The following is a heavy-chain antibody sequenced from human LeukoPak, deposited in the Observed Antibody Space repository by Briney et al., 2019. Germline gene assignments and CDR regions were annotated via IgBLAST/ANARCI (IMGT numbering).Heavy chain of an antibody. Sequence: GGSVRLSCAASGCTFSGYAMSWVRQAPGKGLEWVSAISGGGGSTYYADSVKGRFTISRDNSKNTLYLQMNSLRAEDTAVYYCAKDLARFWSGYYRYYYYGMDVWGQGTTVPVSS. V-gene: IGHV3-23*01. J-gene: IGHJ6*02. CDR3: AKDLARFWSGYYRYYYYGMDV. D-gene: IGHD3-3*01. CDR2: ISGGGGST. CDR1: GCTFSGYA.